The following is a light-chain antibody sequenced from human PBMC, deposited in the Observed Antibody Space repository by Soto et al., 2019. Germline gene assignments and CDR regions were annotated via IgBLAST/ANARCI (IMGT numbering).Light chain of an antibody. Sequence: DIQMTQSPSTLSASVGDRVTITCRAGQNINGWLAWYQQRPGKAPNLLIHKASILEVGVPSRFSGSASGTEFTLTIRSLPPDDFAFYFCLQYNVYPLSFGGGTKVEIK. CDR3: LQYNVYPLS. V-gene: IGKV1-5*03. J-gene: IGKJ4*01. CDR2: KAS. CDR1: QNINGW.